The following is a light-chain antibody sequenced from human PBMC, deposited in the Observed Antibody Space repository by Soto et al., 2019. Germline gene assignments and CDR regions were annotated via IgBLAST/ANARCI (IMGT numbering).Light chain of an antibody. J-gene: IGLJ2*01. CDR3: SSYTGSSTHVV. CDR2: DAS. Sequence: QPVLTQPASVSGSPGQSITISCTGTSSDVGGYNYVSWYQQHPGKAPKLMIYDASNRPSGVSNRFSASKSGNTASLTISGLQAEDEADYYCSSYTGSSTHVVFGGGTKLTVL. V-gene: IGLV2-14*01. CDR1: SSDVGGYNY.